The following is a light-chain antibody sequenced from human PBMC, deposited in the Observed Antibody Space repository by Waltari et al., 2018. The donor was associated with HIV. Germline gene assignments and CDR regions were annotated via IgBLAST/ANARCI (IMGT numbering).Light chain of an antibody. CDR2: RNA. Sequence: QSGLSQPPSTSRPPGQRVVTSCSGSSSNVGKNYVSWFQQLPGAAPRLLIYRNARRPSGVPDRFTAAKSGTSASLVISGLRSDDEAEYFCASWDDALSSWLFGGGTKLTVL. V-gene: IGLV1-47*01. J-gene: IGLJ6*01. CDR3: ASWDDALSSWL. CDR1: SSNVGKNY.